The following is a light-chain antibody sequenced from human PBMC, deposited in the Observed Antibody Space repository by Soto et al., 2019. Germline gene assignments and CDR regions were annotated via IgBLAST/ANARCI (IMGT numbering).Light chain of an antibody. CDR3: QQYGNSPYT. V-gene: IGKV3-20*01. CDR1: QSISSYY. CDR2: GAS. Sequence: EIGLTQSPGTLSLSPGERATLSCRASQSISSYYLAWFQQKPGQAPRLLMYGASSRATGVPDRFSGSGSGTDFTLTISRLEPEDFAVYYCQQYGNSPYTFGQGTQLEIK. J-gene: IGKJ2*01.